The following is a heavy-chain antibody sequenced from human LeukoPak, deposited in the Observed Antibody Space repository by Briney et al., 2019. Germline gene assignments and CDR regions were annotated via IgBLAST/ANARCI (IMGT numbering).Heavy chain of an antibody. CDR2: IYHSGST. J-gene: IGHJ6*04. V-gene: IGHV4-59*12. CDR3: ARDRGYDFWSGYLDV. Sequence: KPSETLSLTCTVSGGSISSYYWSWIRQPPGKGLEWIGYIYHSGSTYYNPSLKSRVTISVDRSKNQFSLKLSSVTAADTAVYYCARDRGYDFWSGYLDVWGKGTTVTVSS. CDR1: GGSISSYY. D-gene: IGHD3-3*01.